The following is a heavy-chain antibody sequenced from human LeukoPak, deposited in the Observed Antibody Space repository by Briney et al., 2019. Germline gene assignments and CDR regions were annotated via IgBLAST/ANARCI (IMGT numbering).Heavy chain of an antibody. Sequence: GGSLRLSCAASGFTFSSHGMHWVRQAPGKGLEWVAVIWYGGSNKYYADSVKGRFTISRDNSRNTVYLQMNSLRAEDTAAYYCARWGDGKRFDYWGQGTLVTVSS. J-gene: IGHJ4*02. CDR3: ARWGDGKRFDY. CDR1: GFTFSSHG. D-gene: IGHD2-21*02. V-gene: IGHV3-33*01. CDR2: IWYGGSNK.